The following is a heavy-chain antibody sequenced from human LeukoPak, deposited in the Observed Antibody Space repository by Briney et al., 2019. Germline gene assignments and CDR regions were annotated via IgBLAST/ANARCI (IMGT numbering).Heavy chain of an antibody. Sequence: SETLSLTCTVSGGSISSYYWSWIRQPPGKGLGWIGYIYYSGSTNYNPSLKSRVTISVDTSKNQFSLKLSSVTAADTAVCYCARNNAPTYYDFWSGYRNYYGMDVWGQGTTVTVSS. J-gene: IGHJ6*02. D-gene: IGHD3-3*01. CDR1: GGSISSYY. CDR2: IYYSGST. V-gene: IGHV4-59*08. CDR3: ARNNAPTYYDFWSGYRNYYGMDV.